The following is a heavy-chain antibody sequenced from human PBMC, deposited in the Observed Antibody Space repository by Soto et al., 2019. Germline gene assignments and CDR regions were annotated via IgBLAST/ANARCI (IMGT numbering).Heavy chain of an antibody. CDR2: ISWNSGSI. CDR1: GFTFDDYA. J-gene: IGHJ4*02. Sequence: SLRLSCAASGFTFDDYAMHWVRQAPGKGLEWVSGISWNSGSIGYADSVKGRFTISRDNAKNSLYLQMNSLRAEDTALYYCAKDSGSYYHFDYWGQGTLVTVSS. CDR3: AKDSGSYYHFDY. V-gene: IGHV3-9*01. D-gene: IGHD1-26*01.